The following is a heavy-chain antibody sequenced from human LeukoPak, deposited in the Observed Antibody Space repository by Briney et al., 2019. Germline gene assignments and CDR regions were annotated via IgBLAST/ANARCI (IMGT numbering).Heavy chain of an antibody. Sequence: GASVKVSCKASGYTFTSYGVSWVRQAPGQGLEWMGWISAYNGNTNYAQKLQGRVTMTTDTSTSTAYMELRSLRSDDTAVYYCARGTSVAAAGTDWFDPWGRGTLVTVSS. V-gene: IGHV1-18*01. J-gene: IGHJ5*02. CDR2: ISAYNGNT. D-gene: IGHD6-13*01. CDR1: GYTFTSYG. CDR3: ARGTSVAAAGTDWFDP.